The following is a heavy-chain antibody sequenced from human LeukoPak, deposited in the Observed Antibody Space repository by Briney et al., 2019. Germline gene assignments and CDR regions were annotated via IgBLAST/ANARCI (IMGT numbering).Heavy chain of an antibody. CDR3: ARVNQLLCFDY. CDR1: GASISSYY. J-gene: IGHJ4*02. Sequence: PSETLSLTCTVSGASISSYYWGWIRQPPGKGLEWIGSIYYSGSTYYNPSLKSRVTISVDTSKNQFSLKLSSVTAADTAVYYCARVNQLLCFDYWGQGTLVTVSS. D-gene: IGHD2-2*01. CDR2: IYYSGST. V-gene: IGHV4-39*07.